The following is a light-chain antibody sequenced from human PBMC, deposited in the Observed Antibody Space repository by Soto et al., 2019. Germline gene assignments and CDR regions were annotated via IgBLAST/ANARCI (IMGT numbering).Light chain of an antibody. Sequence: QSVLTQPPSVSGAIGQRVTISCTGSSSNIGAGYDVHWYQQLPGTAPKLLIYGNSNRPSGVPDRFSGSKSVISASLAITGLQAEDEADYYCQSYDSSLSALFGGGTKLTVL. CDR2: GNS. V-gene: IGLV1-40*01. CDR1: SSNIGAGYD. CDR3: QSYDSSLSAL. J-gene: IGLJ3*02.